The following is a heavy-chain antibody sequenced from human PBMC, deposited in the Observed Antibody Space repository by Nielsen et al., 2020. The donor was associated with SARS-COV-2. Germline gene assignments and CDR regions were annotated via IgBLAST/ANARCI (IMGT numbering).Heavy chain of an antibody. J-gene: IGHJ6*02. CDR3: ARGGSYGSGSPYYHYYGLDV. V-gene: IGHV1-3*01. Sequence: WVRQAPGQRLEWMGWINAGNGNTKYSQKFQGRVTITRDTSASTAYVELSSLRSEDTAVYYCARGGSYGSGSPYYHYYGLDVWGQGTTVTVSS. CDR2: INAGNGNT. D-gene: IGHD3-10*01.